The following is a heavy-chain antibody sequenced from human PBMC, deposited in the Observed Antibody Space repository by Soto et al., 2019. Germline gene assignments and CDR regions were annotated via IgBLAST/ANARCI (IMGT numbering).Heavy chain of an antibody. CDR3: VVEQRVDHYGFRIDW. D-gene: IGHD3-10*01. Sequence: PGGSLRLACAASGFTFTDYYMSWIRQAPGRGLEWVSYISSRSSYTYCADSVNARFTISRDNAKNSLSLVMSSLRPDDTAVSYCVVEQRVDHYGFRIDWWCQRMLVRGSS. CDR2: ISSRSSYT. CDR1: GFTFTDYY. V-gene: IGHV3-11*05. J-gene: IGHJ4*02.